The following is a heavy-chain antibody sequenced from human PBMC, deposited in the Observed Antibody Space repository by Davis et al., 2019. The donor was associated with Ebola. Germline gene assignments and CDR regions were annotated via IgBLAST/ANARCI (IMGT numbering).Heavy chain of an antibody. D-gene: IGHD2-15*01. CDR3: TNLEVGNNRGGDLDR. V-gene: IGHV3-72*01. CDR1: GFTFSEHY. J-gene: IGHJ5*02. CDR2: IRNKAKSYTT. Sequence: PGGSLRLSCAASGFTFSEHYMEWVRQAPGKGLDWVGRIRNKAKSYTTDYAASVQGRFSISRDDSKSSLYLQMNNLKIEDTAVYYCTNLEVGNNRGGDLDRWGQGTLVTVSS.